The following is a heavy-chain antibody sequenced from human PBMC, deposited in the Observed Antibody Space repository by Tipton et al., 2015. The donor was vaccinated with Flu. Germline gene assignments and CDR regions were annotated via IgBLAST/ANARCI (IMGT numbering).Heavy chain of an antibody. CDR2: IFTSGIT. J-gene: IGHJ4*02. V-gene: IGHV4-4*07. Sequence: TLSLTCTVSGGSINNFSWSWIRQTAGKGLEWIGRIFTSGITDYTQSLKSRVTMSIDASKRQVSLRLSSVTAADTAVYYCARGSLNIDYWCQGILVTVSS. CDR3: ARGSLNIDY. CDR1: GGSINNFS.